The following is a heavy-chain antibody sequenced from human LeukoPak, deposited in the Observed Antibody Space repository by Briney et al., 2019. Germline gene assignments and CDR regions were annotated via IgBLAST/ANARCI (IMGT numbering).Heavy chain of an antibody. Sequence: SETLSLTCTVSGGSISSGSYYWSWIRQPAGKGLEWIGRIYTSGSTNYNPSLKSRVTISVDTSKNQFSLKLSSVTAADTAVYYCARHRLLWFGELFIIDHYFDYWGQGTLVTVSS. CDR1: GGSISSGSYY. J-gene: IGHJ4*02. D-gene: IGHD3-10*01. CDR2: IYTSGST. CDR3: ARHRLLWFGELFIIDHYFDY. V-gene: IGHV4-61*02.